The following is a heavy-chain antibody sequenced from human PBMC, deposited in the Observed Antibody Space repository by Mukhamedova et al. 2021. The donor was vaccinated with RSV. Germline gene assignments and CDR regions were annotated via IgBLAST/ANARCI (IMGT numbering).Heavy chain of an antibody. CDR2: IYHSWST. Sequence: GKGLEWIGSIYHSWSTYYNPSLKSRVTISVDTSTNQFSLQLSSVTTADPAVYYCARGEWELGFDYWGQGTLVTVTS. CDR3: ARGEWELGFDY. V-gene: IGHV4-38-2*02. D-gene: IGHD1-26*01. J-gene: IGHJ4*02.